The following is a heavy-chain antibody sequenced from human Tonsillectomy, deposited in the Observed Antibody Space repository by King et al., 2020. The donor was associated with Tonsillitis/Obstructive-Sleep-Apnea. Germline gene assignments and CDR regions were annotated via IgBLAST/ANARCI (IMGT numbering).Heavy chain of an antibody. CDR1: GGSISSYY. Sequence: QVQLQESGPGLVKPSETLSLTCTVSGGSISSYYWSWIRQPPGKGLEWIGYIYYSGSTNYNPSLKSRVTISVDTSKNQFSLKLSSVTAADTAVYYCARAEQWLGNWFDPWGQGTLVTVSS. J-gene: IGHJ5*02. D-gene: IGHD6-19*01. V-gene: IGHV4-59*08. CDR2: IYYSGST. CDR3: ARAEQWLGNWFDP.